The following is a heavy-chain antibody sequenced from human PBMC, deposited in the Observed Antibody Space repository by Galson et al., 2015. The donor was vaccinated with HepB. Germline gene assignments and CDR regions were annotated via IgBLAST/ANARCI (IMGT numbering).Heavy chain of an antibody. CDR1: GFTVSSNY. CDR2: IYSSGTT. Sequence: SLRLSCAASGFTVSSNYMSWVRQAPGKGLEWVSVIYSSGTTKYADSVKGRFTISRDNSKNTVYLQMNSLRGEDTAVYYCARDQGDDYVNYYYYSGMDVWGQGTTVTGSS. J-gene: IGHJ6*02. CDR3: ARDQGDDYVNYYYYSGMDV. V-gene: IGHV3-66*03. D-gene: IGHD4-17*01.